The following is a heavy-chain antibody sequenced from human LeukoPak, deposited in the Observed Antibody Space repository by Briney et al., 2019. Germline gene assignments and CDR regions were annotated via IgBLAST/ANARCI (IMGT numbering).Heavy chain of an antibody. CDR3: ARDYSSGAFGEVIYYYYYMDV. V-gene: IGHV3-7*01. Sequence: GGSLRLSCAASGFTFSSYWMSWVRQAPGKGLEWVANIKQDGGEKYYVDSVKGRFTISRDNAKNSLYLQMNSLRAEDTAVYYCARDYSSGAFGEVIYYYYYMDVWGKGTTVTVSS. CDR1: GFTFSSYW. CDR2: IKQDGGEK. D-gene: IGHD3-10*01. J-gene: IGHJ6*03.